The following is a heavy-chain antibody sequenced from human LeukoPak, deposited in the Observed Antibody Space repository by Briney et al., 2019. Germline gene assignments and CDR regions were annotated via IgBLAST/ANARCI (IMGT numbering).Heavy chain of an antibody. Sequence: GGSLRLSCEASGFTFSSYWMHWVRQAPGKGLVWVARINSDGSSTSYADSVKGRFTISRDNAKNTPYLQMNSLRAEDTAVYYCARLYGSGSYYGGISPYRPWGQGTLVTVSS. CDR3: ARLYGSGSYYGGISPYRP. CDR2: INSDGSST. D-gene: IGHD3-10*01. CDR1: GFTFSSYW. V-gene: IGHV3-74*01. J-gene: IGHJ4*02.